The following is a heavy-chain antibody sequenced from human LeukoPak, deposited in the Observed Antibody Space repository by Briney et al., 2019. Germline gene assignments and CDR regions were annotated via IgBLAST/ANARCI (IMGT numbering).Heavy chain of an antibody. CDR2: INSDGSVT. J-gene: IGHJ4*02. CDR1: GFTFSSYW. V-gene: IGHV3-74*01. D-gene: IGHD1-26*01. Sequence: GGSLRLSCAAFGFTFSSYWMHWVRQVPGKGLVWVGRINSDGSVTNYADSVKGRFTISRDNAKNTLYLQMNSLRAEDTAVHYCARAPGGSYFGYWGQGSLVTVSS. CDR3: ARAPGGSYFGY.